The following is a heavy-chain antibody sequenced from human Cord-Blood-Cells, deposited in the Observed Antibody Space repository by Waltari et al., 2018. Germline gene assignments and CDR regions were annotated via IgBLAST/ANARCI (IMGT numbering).Heavy chain of an antibody. V-gene: IGHV1-2*02. CDR2: INPNSGGT. CDR1: GYTFTGYY. Sequence: QVQLVQSGAEVKKPGASVKVSCKASGYTFTGYYMHWVRQAPGQGLEWMEWINPNSGGTNYAQKFQGRVTMTRDTSISTAYMELSRLRSDDTAVYYCAREAADIVLMVYPNWFDPWGQGTLVTVSS. D-gene: IGHD2-8*01. CDR3: AREAADIVLMVYPNWFDP. J-gene: IGHJ5*02.